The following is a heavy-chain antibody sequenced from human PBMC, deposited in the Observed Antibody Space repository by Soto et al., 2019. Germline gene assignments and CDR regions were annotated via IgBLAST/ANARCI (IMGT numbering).Heavy chain of an antibody. V-gene: IGHV4-39*01. CDR1: GGSISSSSYY. CDR3: ASPKVAFYNWFDP. J-gene: IGHJ5*02. Sequence: SETLSLTCAVSGGSISSSSYYWGWIRQPPGKGLEWIGSIYYSGSTYYNPSLKSRVTISVDTSKNQFSLKLSSVTAADTAVYYCASPKVAFYNWFDPWGQGTLVTVSS. D-gene: IGHD3-3*02. CDR2: IYYSGST.